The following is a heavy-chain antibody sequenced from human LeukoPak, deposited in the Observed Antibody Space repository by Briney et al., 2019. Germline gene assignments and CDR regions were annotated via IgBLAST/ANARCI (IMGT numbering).Heavy chain of an antibody. Sequence: ASVKVSCTASGYTFTSYSINCVRQSPRQPLERMGWISAYNGHTNYAQNLQGRVTMTTDTSTSTAYMELRSLRSNDTAVYYCAREGCRSTSCYAFDIWGQGTMVTVSS. D-gene: IGHD2-2*01. CDR3: AREGCRSTSCYAFDI. V-gene: IGHV1-18*01. CDR2: ISAYNGHT. CDR1: GYTFTSYS. J-gene: IGHJ3*02.